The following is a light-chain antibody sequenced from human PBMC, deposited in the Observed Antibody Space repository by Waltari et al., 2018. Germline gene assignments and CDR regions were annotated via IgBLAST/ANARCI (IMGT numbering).Light chain of an antibody. Sequence: EIVLTQSPGTLSLSPGERATLSCRASQSLSSSYLAWYQQKPGQAPRLLIYGASSRATGIPDRFSGSGSGTDFTLTIISLEPEDFAGYSCQQYGSSPPTFGQGTKLEIK. J-gene: IGKJ2*01. V-gene: IGKV3-20*01. CDR2: GAS. CDR3: QQYGSSPPT. CDR1: QSLSSSY.